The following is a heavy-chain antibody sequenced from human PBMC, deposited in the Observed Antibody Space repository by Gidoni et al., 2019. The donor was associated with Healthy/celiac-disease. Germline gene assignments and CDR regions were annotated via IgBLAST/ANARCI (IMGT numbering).Heavy chain of an antibody. CDR2: INPNSGGT. CDR1: GYTFTGYY. Sequence: QVQLVQSGAEVKKPGASVKVSCKASGYTFTGYYMHWVRQAPGQGLEWMGWINPNSGGTNYAQKFQGWVTMTRDTSISTAYMELSRLRSDDTAVYYCARDKYYYDSSDYYYYYGMDVWGQGTTVTVSS. J-gene: IGHJ6*02. D-gene: IGHD3-22*01. V-gene: IGHV1-2*04. CDR3: ARDKYYYDSSDYYYYYGMDV.